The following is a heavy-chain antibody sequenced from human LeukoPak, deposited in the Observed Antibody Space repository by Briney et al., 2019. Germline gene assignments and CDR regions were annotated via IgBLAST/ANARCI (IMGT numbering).Heavy chain of an antibody. CDR2: ISSSSSYT. V-gene: IGHV3-11*05. D-gene: IGHD1-1*01. CDR1: GFTFSDYY. J-gene: IGHJ6*02. CDR3: ARGPSTTPVYYYYGMDV. Sequence: GGSLRLSCAASGFTFSDYYMSWIRQAPRKGLEWISYISSSSSYTNYADSVKGRFTISRDNAKNSLYLQMNSLRAEDTAVYYCARGPSTTPVYYYYGMDVWGQGTTVTVSS.